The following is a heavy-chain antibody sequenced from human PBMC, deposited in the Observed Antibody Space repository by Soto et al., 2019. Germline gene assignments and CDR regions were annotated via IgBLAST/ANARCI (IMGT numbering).Heavy chain of an antibody. CDR3: ARVSSLYGLDV. D-gene: IGHD6-6*01. V-gene: IGHV1-18*01. CDR1: GYSFTHYG. CDR2: IRGDNGNT. J-gene: IGHJ6*02. Sequence: RASVKVSCKASGYSFTHYGISWVRQAPGQGLEWMGWIRGDNGNTKFAQEVQGRVSMTTDTSTRTVYMDLRSLRADDTAVYYCARVSSLYGLDVWGQGTTVTVSS.